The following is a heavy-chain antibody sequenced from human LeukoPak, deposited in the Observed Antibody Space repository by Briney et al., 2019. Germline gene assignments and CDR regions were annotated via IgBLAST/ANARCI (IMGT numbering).Heavy chain of an antibody. V-gene: IGHV5-51*01. J-gene: IGHJ4*02. D-gene: IGHD3-3*01. CDR2: IYPGDSDT. Sequence: ESLKISCKGSGYSFTSYWIGWVRRMPGKGLEWMGIIYPGDSDTRYSPSFQGQVTISADKSISTAYLQWSSLKASDTAMYYCARALTIFGVVVYYFDYWGQGTLVTVSS. CDR3: ARALTIFGVVVYYFDY. CDR1: GYSFTSYW.